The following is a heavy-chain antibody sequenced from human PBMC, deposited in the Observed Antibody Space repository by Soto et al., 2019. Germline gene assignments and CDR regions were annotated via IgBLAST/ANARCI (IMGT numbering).Heavy chain of an antibody. D-gene: IGHD2-21*02. CDR3: ARGRLVTAIPDPPDY. Sequence: SETLSLTCTVSGGSISSYYWSWIRQPPGKGLEWIGYIYYSGSTNYNPSLKSRVTISVDTSKNQFSLKLSSVTAADTAVYYCARGRLVTAIPDPPDYWGQGTLVTVPS. CDR2: IYYSGST. CDR1: GGSISSYY. J-gene: IGHJ4*02. V-gene: IGHV4-59*01.